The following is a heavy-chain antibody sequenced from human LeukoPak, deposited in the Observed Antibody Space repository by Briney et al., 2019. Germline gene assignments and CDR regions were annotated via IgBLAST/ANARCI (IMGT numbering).Heavy chain of an antibody. J-gene: IGHJ5*02. V-gene: IGHV1-18*01. CDR1: GYTFTIYG. CDR2: ISAYNGNT. Sequence: AGVTVCFTGSGYTFTIYGISGGRQAPGQGLEWVGLISAYNGNTNYAQKLQGRVTMTTDTSTSTAYMELRSLRSDDTAVYYCARVSPQWLDLWGQGTLVTVSS. CDR3: ARVSPQWLDL. D-gene: IGHD6-19*01.